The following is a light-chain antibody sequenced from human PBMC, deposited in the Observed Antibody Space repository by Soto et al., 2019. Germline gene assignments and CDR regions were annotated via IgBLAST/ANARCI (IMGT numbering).Light chain of an antibody. CDR3: QQYNSWPPLT. CDR1: QSVRTK. CDR2: GAS. Sequence: EIVMTQSPDTLYVSPGEGATLSCRASQSVRTKLAWYQQKAGQAPRLLIYGASTRATGIPDRFSGSGSGTEFTLTISSLQSEDFAVYYCQQYNSWPPLTFGQGTRLEIK. J-gene: IGKJ5*01. V-gene: IGKV3-15*01.